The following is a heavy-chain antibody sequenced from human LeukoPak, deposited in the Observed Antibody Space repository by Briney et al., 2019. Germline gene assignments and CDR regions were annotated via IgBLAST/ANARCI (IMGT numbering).Heavy chain of an antibody. CDR2: IDANNGDT. V-gene: IGHV1-2*02. Sequence: GASVTVSFTSSAYTFSGNYIHWLRQAPGQGLEWMGWIDANNGDTKSAQKFQGRVTMSRDTSISTAYMDLSSLSPDDAAVYYCARDPSSVTLYFFDYWGQGTLVTVSS. D-gene: IGHD4-11*01. CDR1: AYTFSGNY. CDR3: ARDPSSVTLYFFDY. J-gene: IGHJ4*02.